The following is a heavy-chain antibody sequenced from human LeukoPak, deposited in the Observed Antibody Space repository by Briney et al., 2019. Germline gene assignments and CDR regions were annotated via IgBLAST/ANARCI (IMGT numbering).Heavy chain of an antibody. CDR1: GGSISSGGYY. CDR2: IYYSGST. J-gene: IGHJ4*02. V-gene: IGHV4-31*03. D-gene: IGHD3-22*01. CDR3: ARQPRSSGRMV. Sequence: SETLSLACTVSGGSISSGGYYWSWIRQHPGKGLEWIGYIYYSGSTYYNPSLKSRVTISVDTSKNQFSLKLSSVTAADTAVYYCARQPRSSGRMVWGQGTLVTVSS.